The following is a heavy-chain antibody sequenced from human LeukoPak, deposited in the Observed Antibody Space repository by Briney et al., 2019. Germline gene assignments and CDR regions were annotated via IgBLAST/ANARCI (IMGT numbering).Heavy chain of an antibody. D-gene: IGHD2-15*01. Sequence: GGPLRLSCAASGFTFKLYWMHWVRQVPGKRPVWVSRINDDGSDTIYAVSVRGRFTISRDDAKNTVYLQMNNLRAEDTAVYYCVRGGPSTWSWGQGTLVTVSS. V-gene: IGHV3-74*01. J-gene: IGHJ5*02. CDR1: GFTFKLYW. CDR2: INDDGSDT. CDR3: VRGGPSTWS.